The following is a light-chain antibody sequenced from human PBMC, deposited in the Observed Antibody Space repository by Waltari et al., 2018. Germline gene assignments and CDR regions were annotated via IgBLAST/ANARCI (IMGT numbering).Light chain of an antibody. V-gene: IGLV1-51*01. CDR2: DNN. CDR1: SSNIGTYY. Sequence: QSVLTQPPSVSAAPGQKVTISCSGSSSNIGTYYVSWYHQLPGAAPRLLIYDNNKRPSGIPDRFSASKSGTSATLAITGLQIGDEADYYCATWDNSLRNVVFGGGTKLTVL. CDR3: ATWDNSLRNVV. J-gene: IGLJ2*01.